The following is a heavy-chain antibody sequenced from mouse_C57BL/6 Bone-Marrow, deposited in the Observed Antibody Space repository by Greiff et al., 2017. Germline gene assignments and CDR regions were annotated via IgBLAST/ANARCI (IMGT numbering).Heavy chain of an antibody. CDR2: LYPRSGNT. D-gene: IGHD1-1*01. CDR1: GYTFTSYG. V-gene: IGHV1-81*01. Sequence: VHLVESGAELARPGASVKLSCKASGYTFTSYGISWVKQRTGQGLEWIGELYPRSGNTYYNEKFKGKATLTADKSSSPAYMELRSLTSEDSAVYFCAPFLYDCYAMDYWGQGTSVTVSS. J-gene: IGHJ4*01. CDR3: APFLYDCYAMDY.